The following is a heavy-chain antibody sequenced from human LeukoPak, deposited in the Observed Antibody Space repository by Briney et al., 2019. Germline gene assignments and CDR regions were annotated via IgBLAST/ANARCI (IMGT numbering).Heavy chain of an antibody. Sequence: SETLSLTCAVYGGSFSGYYWNWIRQPPGKGLEWIGEINHSGSTNYNPSLKSRVTISVDTSKNQFSLKLTSVTAADTAVYYCARLLTYYDFWSADLIYMDVRGKGTTVTVSS. J-gene: IGHJ6*03. CDR1: GGSFSGYY. D-gene: IGHD3-3*01. CDR2: INHSGST. V-gene: IGHV4-34*01. CDR3: ARLLTYYDFWSADLIYMDV.